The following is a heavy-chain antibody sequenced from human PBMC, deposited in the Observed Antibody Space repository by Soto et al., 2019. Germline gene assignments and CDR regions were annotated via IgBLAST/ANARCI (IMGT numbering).Heavy chain of an antibody. J-gene: IGHJ6*02. D-gene: IGHD3-10*01. V-gene: IGHV1-3*01. CDR1: GYTFTSYA. CDR2: INAGNGNT. Sequence: QVQLVQSGAEVKKPGASVKVSCKASGYTFTSYAMHWVRQAPGHRLEWMGWINAGNGNTKYSQKFQGRVTITRDTSASTAYMELSSLRSEDTAVYYCATRGRSLGYYYGMDVWGQGTTVTVSS. CDR3: ATRGRSLGYYYGMDV.